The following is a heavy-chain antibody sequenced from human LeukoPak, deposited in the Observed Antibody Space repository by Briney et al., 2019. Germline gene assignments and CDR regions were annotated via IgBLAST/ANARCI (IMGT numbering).Heavy chain of an antibody. J-gene: IGHJ5*02. CDR2: IDPLNGGT. CDR3: ARWGYCSGGSCGVWFDP. V-gene: IGHV1-2*02. CDR1: GYTFTGYY. Sequence: ASVKVSCKASGYTFTGYYLHWVRQAPGQGLEWMGWIDPLNGGTNYAQEFQGRVTMTRDTSISTAYMELSRLRSDDTAMYYCARWGYCSGGSCGVWFDPWGQGTLVTVSS. D-gene: IGHD2-15*01.